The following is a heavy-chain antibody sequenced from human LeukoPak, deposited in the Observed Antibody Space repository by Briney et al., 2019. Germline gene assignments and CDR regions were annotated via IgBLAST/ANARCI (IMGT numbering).Heavy chain of an antibody. CDR1: GGSFSGYY. Sequence: SETLSLTCAVYGGSFSGYYWSWIRQPPGKGLEWIGEINHGGSTNYNPSLKSRVTISVDTSKNQFSLKLSSVTAADTAVYYCARGPPRLRYFDWSRGYFDYWGQGTLVTVSS. V-gene: IGHV4-34*01. J-gene: IGHJ4*02. CDR3: ARGPPRLRYFDWSRGYFDY. CDR2: INHGGST. D-gene: IGHD3-9*01.